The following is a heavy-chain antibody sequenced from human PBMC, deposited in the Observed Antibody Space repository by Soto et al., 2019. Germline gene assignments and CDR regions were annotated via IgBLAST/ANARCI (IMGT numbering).Heavy chain of an antibody. J-gene: IGHJ4*02. V-gene: IGHV6-1*01. CDR2: TYYRSKWYN. CDR3: ARAQSDLYSSGWPHILGIYYFDY. D-gene: IGHD6-19*01. CDR1: GDSVSSNSAA. Sequence: SQTLSLTCAISGDSVSSNSAAWNWIRQSPSRGLEWLGRTYYRSKWYNDYAVSVKSRITINPDTSKNQFSLQLNSVTPEDTAVYYCARAQSDLYSSGWPHILGIYYFDYWGQGTLVTVSS.